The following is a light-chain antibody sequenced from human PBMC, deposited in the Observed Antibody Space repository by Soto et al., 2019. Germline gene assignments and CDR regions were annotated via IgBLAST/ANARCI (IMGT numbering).Light chain of an antibody. J-gene: IGKJ4*01. V-gene: IGKV1-5*01. CDR2: ATS. CDR3: HQGHDPSIS. CDR1: ESIFKF. Sequence: DILLIQSPATLSASVGDRITITCRASESIFKFLAWYQQRSGSAPTLLIYATSDLENGVPSRFRGSGSGTEFTLTIGSLQPHDTATYFCHQGHDPSISFGGGTQLEVK.